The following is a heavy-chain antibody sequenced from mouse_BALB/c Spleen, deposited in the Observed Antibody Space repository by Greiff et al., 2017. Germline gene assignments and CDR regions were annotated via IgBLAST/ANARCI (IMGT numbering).Heavy chain of an antibody. CDR3: ARGNPAWFAY. D-gene: IGHD2-1*01. CDR2: IDPANGNT. CDR1: GFNIKDTY. Sequence: EVQVVESGAELVKPGASVKLSCTASGFNIKDTYMHWVKQRPEQGLEWIGRIDPANGNTKYDPKFQGKATITADTSSNTAYLQLSSLTSEDTAVYYCARGNPAWFAYWGQGTLVTVSA. V-gene: IGHV14-3*02. J-gene: IGHJ3*01.